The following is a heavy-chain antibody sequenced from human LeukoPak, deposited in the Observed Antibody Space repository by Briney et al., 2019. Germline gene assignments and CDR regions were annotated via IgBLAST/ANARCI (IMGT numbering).Heavy chain of an antibody. V-gene: IGHV1-2*02. J-gene: IGHJ4*02. D-gene: IGHD1-26*01. CDR1: GYTFTGYY. CDR2: INPNSGGT. Sequence: ASVTVSCKASGYTFTGYYMHWVRQAPGQGLEWMGWINPNSGGTNYAQKLQGRVTMTRDTSISTAYMELSRLRSDDTAVYYCAREVGGATNNYVDYWGQGTLVTVSS. CDR3: AREVGGATNNYVDY.